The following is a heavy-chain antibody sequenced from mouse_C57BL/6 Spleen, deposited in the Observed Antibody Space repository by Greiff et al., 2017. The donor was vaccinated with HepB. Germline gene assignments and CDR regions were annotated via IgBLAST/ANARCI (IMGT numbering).Heavy chain of an antibody. D-gene: IGHD2-1*01. CDR2: ISSGSSTI. J-gene: IGHJ3*01. CDR1: GFTFSDYG. CDR3: ARMRNYAWFAY. V-gene: IGHV5-17*01. Sequence: EVKVVESGGGLVKPGGSLKLSCAASGFTFSDYGMHWVRQAPEKGLEWVAYISSGSSTIYYADTVKGRFTISRDNAKNTLFLQMTSLRSEDTAMYYCARMRNYAWFAYWGQGTLVTVSA.